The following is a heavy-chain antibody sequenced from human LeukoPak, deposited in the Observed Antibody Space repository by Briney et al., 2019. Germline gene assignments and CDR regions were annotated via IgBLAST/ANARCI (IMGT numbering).Heavy chain of an antibody. Sequence: PSETLSLTCTVSGGSISSYYWSWIRQPAGKGLEWIGRIYTSGSTNYNPSLKSRVTISVDTSKNQFSLKLSSVTAADTAVYYCARDGYYDILTGAFDIWGQGTMVTVSS. D-gene: IGHD3-9*01. CDR3: ARDGYYDILTGAFDI. J-gene: IGHJ3*02. CDR2: IYTSGST. CDR1: GGSISSYY. V-gene: IGHV4-4*07.